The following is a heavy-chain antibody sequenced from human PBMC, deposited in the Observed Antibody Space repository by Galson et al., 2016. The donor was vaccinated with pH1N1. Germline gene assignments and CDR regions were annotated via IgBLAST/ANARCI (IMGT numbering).Heavy chain of an antibody. CDR1: GYSVTRYY. Sequence: SVKVSCKASGYSVTRYYMHWIRQAPGQGLEWMGIMDPSDGTTTYSQKFQDRISLTRDTSTNSVYMELNNLRPGDSATYFCARRYYFDYWGQGTLVTVSS. CDR2: MDPSDGTT. J-gene: IGHJ4*02. V-gene: IGHV1-46*01. CDR3: ARRYYFDY.